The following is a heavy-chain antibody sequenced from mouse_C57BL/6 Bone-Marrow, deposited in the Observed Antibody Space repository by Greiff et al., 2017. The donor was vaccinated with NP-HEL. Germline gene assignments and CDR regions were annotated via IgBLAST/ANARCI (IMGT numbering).Heavy chain of an antibody. V-gene: IGHV1-59*01. CDR1: GYTFTSYW. J-gene: IGHJ3*01. CDR3: ARSGYYDSSYGMAY. CDR2: IDPSDSYT. Sequence: VQLQQPGAELVRPGTSVKLSCKASGYTFTSYWMHWVKQRPGQGLEWIGVIDPSDSYTNYNQKFKGKATLTVDTSSSTAYLQLSSLTSEDSAVYSCARSGYYDSSYGMAYWGQGTLVTVSA. D-gene: IGHD1-1*01.